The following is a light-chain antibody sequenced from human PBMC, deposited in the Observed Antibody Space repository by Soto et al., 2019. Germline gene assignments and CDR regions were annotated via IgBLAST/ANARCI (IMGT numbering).Light chain of an antibody. CDR3: ASWDDRLGAVI. J-gene: IGLJ2*01. Sequence: QSVLTQPPSASGTPGQKVFISCSGSSSNIGGTNYAYWYQQLPGAAPKLLRHSNNLRPSGVPERISGSKFGTAASLAISGLRSEDEAVYYCASWDDRLGAVIFGGGTKVTVL. CDR1: SSNIGGTNY. V-gene: IGLV1-47*02. CDR2: SNN.